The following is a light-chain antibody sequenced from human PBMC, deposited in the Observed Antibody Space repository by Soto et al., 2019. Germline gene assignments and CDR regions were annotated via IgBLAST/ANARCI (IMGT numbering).Light chain of an antibody. CDR1: QSVSSSY. CDR3: QQYGSSRR. J-gene: IGKJ1*01. CDR2: GAS. V-gene: IGKV3-20*01. Sequence: EMVFAQSPVTLSLSPGERATLSGMASQSVSSSYLAWYQQKPGQAPRLLVYGASSRATGIPDRFSGSGSGTDFTLTISRLEPEDFAVYYCQQYGSSRRCGQGTKGDIK.